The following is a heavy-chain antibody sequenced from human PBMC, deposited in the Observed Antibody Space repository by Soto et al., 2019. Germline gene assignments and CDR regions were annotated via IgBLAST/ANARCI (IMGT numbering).Heavy chain of an antibody. CDR2: ISAYNGNT. CDR1: GYTFTSYG. Sequence: APVKVSCKASGYTFTSYGISWVRQAPGQGLEWMGWISAYNGNTNYAQKLQGRVTMTTDTSTSTAYMELRSLRSDDTAVYYCARTDPYSSSSLYYYYYMDVWGKGTTVTVSS. D-gene: IGHD6-6*01. J-gene: IGHJ6*03. CDR3: ARTDPYSSSSLYYYYYMDV. V-gene: IGHV1-18*01.